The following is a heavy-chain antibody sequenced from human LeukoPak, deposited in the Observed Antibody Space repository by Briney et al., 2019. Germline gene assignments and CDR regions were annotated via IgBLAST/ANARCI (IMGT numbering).Heavy chain of an antibody. CDR2: LWSDGTSE. CDR3: AKEAVEYFDY. CDR1: GFTFRTYG. V-gene: IGHV3-33*03. J-gene: IGHJ4*02. Sequence: GGSLRLSCAASGFTFRTYGMHWVRQAPGKGLEWVAALWSDGTSEYYADSVKGRFTISRDNSKNTMYLQMNSLRAEDTAVYYCAKEAVEYFDYWGQGNLVTVSS.